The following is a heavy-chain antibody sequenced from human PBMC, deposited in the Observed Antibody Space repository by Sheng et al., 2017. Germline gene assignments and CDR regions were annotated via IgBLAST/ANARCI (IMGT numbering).Heavy chain of an antibody. CDR3: AGVMIFGVGTA. V-gene: IGHV3-53*02. D-gene: IGHD3-3*01. J-gene: IGHJ4*02. CDR1: GLTVSSNF. Sequence: EVQLVETGGGLIQPGGSLRLSCEVSGLTVSSNFMSWVRQAPGKGLEWVSVIYSGGSTYYADSVKGRFTISRDNSKNTLYLQMNSLRAEDTAVYYCAGVMIFGVGTAWGQGTLVTVSS. CDR2: IYSGGST.